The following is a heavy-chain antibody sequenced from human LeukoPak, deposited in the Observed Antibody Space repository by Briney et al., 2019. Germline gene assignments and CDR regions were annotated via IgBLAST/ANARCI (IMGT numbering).Heavy chain of an antibody. CDR3: AKDVLAGITAAGT. CDR1: GFTFSSYG. CDR2: IRYDGSNK. V-gene: IGHV3-30*02. D-gene: IGHD6-13*01. Sequence: PGGSLRLSCAASGFTFSSYGMHWVRQAPGKGLEWVAFIRYDGSNKYYADSVKGRFTISRDNSKNTLYLQMNSLRAEDTAVYYCAKDVLAGITAAGTWGQGTLVTVSS. J-gene: IGHJ4*02.